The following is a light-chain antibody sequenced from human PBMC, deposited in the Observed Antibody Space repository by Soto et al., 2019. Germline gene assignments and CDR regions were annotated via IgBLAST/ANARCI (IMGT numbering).Light chain of an antibody. CDR2: KAS. CDR1: QTISSW. V-gene: IGKV1-5*03. CDR3: QHYGGMWT. Sequence: DIQMTQSPSTLSGSVGDRVTITCRASQTISSWLAWYQQKPGKAPKLLIYKASTLKSGVPSRFSGSGSGTEFTLTISSLQPDDFATYCCQHYGGMWTFGQGTKVDI. J-gene: IGKJ1*01.